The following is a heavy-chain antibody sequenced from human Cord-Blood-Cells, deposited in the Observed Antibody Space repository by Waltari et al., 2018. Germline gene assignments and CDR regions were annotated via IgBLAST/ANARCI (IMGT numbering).Heavy chain of an antibody. CDR1: GASVSSNSAA. D-gene: IGHD1-20*01. J-gene: IGHJ3*02. CDR3: AREYKSEVRYAFDI. V-gene: IGHV6-1*01. CDR2: TYYRSKCYK. Sequence: QVQLQQSGPGLVKPSQTLSLTCAISGASVSSNSAAWNWIRQAPSRGLEWLGRTYYRSKCYKDYAVSVKSRITINPDTSKNQFSLQLNSVTPEDTAVYYCAREYKSEVRYAFDIWGQGTMVTVSS.